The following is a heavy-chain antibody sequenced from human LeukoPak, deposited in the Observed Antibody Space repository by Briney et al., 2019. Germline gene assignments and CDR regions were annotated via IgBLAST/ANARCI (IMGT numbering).Heavy chain of an antibody. CDR3: ARDYYDSSGFFDY. J-gene: IGHJ4*02. CDR2: ISGYNGNT. V-gene: IGHV1-18*01. D-gene: IGHD3-22*01. CDR1: GYTFTTYG. Sequence: GASVKVSCKASGYTFTTYGISWVRQAPGQGLEWMGWISGYNGNTNYAQKFQGRITMTTETSTSTAYMELRSLRSDDTAVYYCARDYYDSSGFFDYWGQGALVTVSS.